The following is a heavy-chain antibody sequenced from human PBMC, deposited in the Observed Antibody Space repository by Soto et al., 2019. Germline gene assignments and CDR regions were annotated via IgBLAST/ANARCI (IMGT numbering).Heavy chain of an antibody. J-gene: IGHJ6*02. V-gene: IGHV4-4*02. CDR1: GGSISSSNW. Sequence: WETLSLTCAVSGGSISSSNWWSWVRQPPGKGLEWIGEIYHSGSTNYNPSLKSRVTISVDKSKNQFSLKLSSVTAADTAVYYCARDPYGSGSYYKGYYYYGMDVWGQGTTVTVSS. CDR3: ARDPYGSGSYYKGYYYYGMDV. CDR2: IYHSGST. D-gene: IGHD3-10*01.